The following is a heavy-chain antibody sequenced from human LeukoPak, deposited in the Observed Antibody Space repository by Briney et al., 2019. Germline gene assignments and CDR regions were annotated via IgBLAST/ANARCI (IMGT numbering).Heavy chain of an antibody. Sequence: GGSLRLSCAASGFTFSSYAMPWVRQAPGKGLEYVSAISSNGGSTYYANSVKGRFTISRDNSKNTLYLQMGSLRAEDMAVYYCARDLIPYYDFWTGFDPWGQGTLVTVSS. J-gene: IGHJ5*02. CDR2: ISSNGGST. V-gene: IGHV3-64*01. CDR3: ARDLIPYYDFWTGFDP. D-gene: IGHD3-3*01. CDR1: GFTFSSYA.